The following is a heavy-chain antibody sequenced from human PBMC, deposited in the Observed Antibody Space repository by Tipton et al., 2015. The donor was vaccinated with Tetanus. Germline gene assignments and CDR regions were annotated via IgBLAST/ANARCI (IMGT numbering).Heavy chain of an antibody. CDR1: GYTFTSYA. D-gene: IGHD2-2*01. CDR3: ARGGVGYCSSTSCYLFDP. V-gene: IGHV1-3*01. J-gene: IGHJ5*02. CDR2: INAGNGNT. Sequence: QSGAEVKKPGASVKVSCKASGYTFTSYAMHWVRQAPGQRLEWMGWINAGNGNTKYSQKFQDRVTITRDTSASTAYMELSSLRSEDAAVYYCARGGVGYCSSTSCYLFDPWGQGTLVTVSS.